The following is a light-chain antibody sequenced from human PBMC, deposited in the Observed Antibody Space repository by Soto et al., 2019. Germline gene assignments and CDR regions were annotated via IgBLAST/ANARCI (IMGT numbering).Light chain of an antibody. CDR1: QSVSSSY. V-gene: IGKV3-20*01. Sequence: EIVVTQSPGTLSLSPGERATLSCRASQSVSSSYLAWYQQKPGQAPRLLIYGASSRATGIPDRFSGSGSGTDFTLTISRLEPEDFAVYYCQQYGSSPLITFGAGTKVDIK. J-gene: IGKJ3*01. CDR2: GAS. CDR3: QQYGSSPLIT.